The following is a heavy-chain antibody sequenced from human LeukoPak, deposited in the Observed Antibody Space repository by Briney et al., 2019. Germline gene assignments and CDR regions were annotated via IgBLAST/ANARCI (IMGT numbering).Heavy chain of an antibody. CDR3: ARTGFKRYQLLSGY. CDR2: ISPNSGGT. Sequence: GASVKVSCKASGYTFTGYYMHWVRQAPGQGLGWMGWISPNSGGTNYAQKFQGRVTMTRDTSISTAYMELSRLRSDDTAVYYCARTGFKRYQLLSGYWGQGTLVTVSS. J-gene: IGHJ4*02. V-gene: IGHV1-2*02. CDR1: GYTFTGYY. D-gene: IGHD2-2*01.